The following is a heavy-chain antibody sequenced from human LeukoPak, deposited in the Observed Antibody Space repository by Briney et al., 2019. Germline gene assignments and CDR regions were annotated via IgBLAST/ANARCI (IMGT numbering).Heavy chain of an antibody. Sequence: GGSLRLSCAASGFTFSSYSMNWVRQAPGKGLEWVSHITASGTAMFYADSVKGRITISRDNAKNSLYLQMNSLRDEDTAVYYCAKGGSSSGYYFDYWGQGTLVTVSS. CDR1: GFTFSSYS. J-gene: IGHJ4*02. D-gene: IGHD6-6*01. CDR3: AKGGSSSGYYFDY. CDR2: ITASGTAM. V-gene: IGHV3-48*02.